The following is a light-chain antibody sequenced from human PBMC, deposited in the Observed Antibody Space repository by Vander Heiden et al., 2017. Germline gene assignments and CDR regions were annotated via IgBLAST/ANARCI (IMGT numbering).Light chain of an antibody. CDR2: GNN. Sequence: QSVLTQPPSVSGAPGQRVTISCAGSSSNTGAGYDVHWYQQLPGTAPKLLIYGNNSRPSGVPDRFSGSKSGTSASLAITGLQAEDEADYYCQSYDYSLSGWVFGGGTKLTVL. CDR3: QSYDYSLSGWV. J-gene: IGLJ3*02. V-gene: IGLV1-40*01. CDR1: SSNTGAGYD.